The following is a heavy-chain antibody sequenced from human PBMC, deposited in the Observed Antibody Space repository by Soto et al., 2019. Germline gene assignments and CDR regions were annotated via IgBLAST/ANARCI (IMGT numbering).Heavy chain of an antibody. J-gene: IGHJ6*02. CDR3: ARVRTSLIYCSGGSCYPPRQAYYYYYGMDV. CDR1: GGTFSSYA. D-gene: IGHD2-15*01. CDR2: IIPIFGTA. V-gene: IGHV1-69*01. Sequence: QVQLVQSGAEVKKPGSSVKVSCKASGGTFSSYAISWVRQAPGQGLEWMGGIIPIFGTANYAQKFQGRVTITADESTSTAYMELSRLRSEDTAVYYCARVRTSLIYCSGGSCYPPRQAYYYYYGMDVWGQGTTVTVSS.